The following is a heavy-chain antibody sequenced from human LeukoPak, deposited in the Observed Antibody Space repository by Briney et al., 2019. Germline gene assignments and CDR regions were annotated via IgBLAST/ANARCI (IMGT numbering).Heavy chain of an antibody. Sequence: SETLSLTCAVYGGSFSGYYWSWIRQPPGKGLEWIGEINHTGSNNYNPSLKSRVTISVDTSKNQFSLKLSSVTAADTAVYYCASGSHVAILGYFDYWGQGTLVTVSS. CDR1: GGSFSGYY. CDR2: INHTGSN. V-gene: IGHV4-34*01. CDR3: ASGSHVAILGYFDY. J-gene: IGHJ4*02.